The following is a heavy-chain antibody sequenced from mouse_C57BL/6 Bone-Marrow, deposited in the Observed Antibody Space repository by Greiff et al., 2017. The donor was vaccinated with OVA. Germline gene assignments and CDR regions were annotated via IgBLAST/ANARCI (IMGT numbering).Heavy chain of an antibody. CDR2: IDPNSGGT. J-gene: IGHJ4*01. CDR3: ARELHYYSNYGGAMDY. CDR1: GYTFTSYW. Sequence: QVQLQQPGAELVKPGASVKLSCKASGYTFTSYWMHWVKQRPGRGLEWIGRIDPNSGGTKYNEKFKSKATLTVDKPSSTAYMQLSSLASEDSAVYYCARELHYYSNYGGAMDYWGQGTSVTVSS. D-gene: IGHD2-5*01. V-gene: IGHV1-72*01.